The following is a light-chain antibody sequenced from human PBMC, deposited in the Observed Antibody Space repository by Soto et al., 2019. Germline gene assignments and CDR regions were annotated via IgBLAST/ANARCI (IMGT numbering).Light chain of an antibody. J-gene: IGKJ2*01. Sequence: EIGLTQSPGTLSLSPGERATLSCRASQSVSSSYLAWYQQKPGQAPRLLIYGASSRATGIPDRFSGSGSGTDFTLTISRLEPEDFAVYYCQQYGSSPYTFGQGTTLEIK. CDR3: QQYGSSPYT. V-gene: IGKV3-20*01. CDR2: GAS. CDR1: QSVSSSY.